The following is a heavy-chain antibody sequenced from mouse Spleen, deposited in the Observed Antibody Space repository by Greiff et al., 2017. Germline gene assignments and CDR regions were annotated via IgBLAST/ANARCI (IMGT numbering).Heavy chain of an antibody. Sequence: EVQRVESGGGLVKPGGSLKLSCAASGFTFSDYGMHWVRQAPEKGLEWVAYISSGSSTIYYADTVKGRFTISRANAKNTLFLQMTSLRSEDTAMYYCARRAITTGYFDYWGQGTTLTVSS. CDR2: ISSGSSTI. CDR1: GFTFSDYG. CDR3: ARRAITTGYFDY. D-gene: IGHD2-4*01. V-gene: IGHV5-17*01. J-gene: IGHJ2*01.